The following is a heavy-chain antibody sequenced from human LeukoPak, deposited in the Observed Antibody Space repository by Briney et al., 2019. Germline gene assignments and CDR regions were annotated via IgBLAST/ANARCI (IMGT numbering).Heavy chain of an antibody. V-gene: IGHV4-59*01. D-gene: IGHD5-12*01. CDR1: GGSISSYY. J-gene: IGHJ5*02. Sequence: SETLSLTCTVSGGSISSYYWSWIRQPPGKGLEWIGYIYYSGSTYYNPSLKSRVTISVDTSKNQFSLKLSSVTAADTAVYYCARAWGGGYVWFDPWGQGTLVTVSS. CDR3: ARAWGGGYVWFDP. CDR2: IYYSGST.